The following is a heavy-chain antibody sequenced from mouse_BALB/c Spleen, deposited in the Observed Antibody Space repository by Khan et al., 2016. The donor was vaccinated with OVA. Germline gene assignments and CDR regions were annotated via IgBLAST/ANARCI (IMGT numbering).Heavy chain of an antibody. V-gene: IGHV1-4*01. Sequence: QVQLKESGAELARPGASVKISCKASGYTFTTYTIHWVKQTPGQGLEWIGYIIPGSDYSNYNQKINDMATFTADKSYTTADMQLSSLQSEDDAISYCERGGAYYGSDDWFAYWGQGTLVTVSA. CDR2: IIPGSDYS. D-gene: IGHD2-14*01. J-gene: IGHJ3*01. CDR1: GYTFTTYT. CDR3: ERGGAYYGSDDWFAY.